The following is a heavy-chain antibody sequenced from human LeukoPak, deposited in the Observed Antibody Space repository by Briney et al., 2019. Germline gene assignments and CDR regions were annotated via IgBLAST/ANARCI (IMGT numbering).Heavy chain of an antibody. CDR1: GDSVNSAGFS. Sequence: SETLSLTCTASGDSVNSAGFSWNWIRQPLGKGLEWIGYIFHSGNTNSNPSLKSPVTISVDTSKNQFFLRLSYVTAADTAMYYCARSSGRYVGEAFKIWGQGTMVTVSS. CDR2: IFHSGNT. D-gene: IGHD6-19*01. V-gene: IGHV4-61*08. J-gene: IGHJ3*02. CDR3: ARSSGRYVGEAFKI.